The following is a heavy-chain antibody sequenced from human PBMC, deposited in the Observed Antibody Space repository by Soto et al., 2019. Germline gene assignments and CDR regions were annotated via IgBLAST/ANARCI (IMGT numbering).Heavy chain of an antibody. J-gene: IGHJ5*02. CDR1: GFSVTANS. D-gene: IGHD6-13*01. V-gene: IGHV3-53*01. Sequence: GGSLRLSCAASGFSVTANSMSWVRQAPGKGLEWVSVMHSDVTTYYADSVKGRFIISRDNSKNTLYLQMSNLRGEDTARYFCARQLSGSWYNWFDPWGQGTLVTVSS. CDR2: MHSDVTT. CDR3: ARQLSGSWYNWFDP.